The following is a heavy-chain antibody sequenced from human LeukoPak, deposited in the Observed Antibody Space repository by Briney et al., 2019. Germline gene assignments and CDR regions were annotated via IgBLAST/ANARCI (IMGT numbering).Heavy chain of an antibody. CDR1: GYSFTSYD. CDR3: ARVMGSGSYSEAYYFDY. J-gene: IGHJ4*02. V-gene: IGHV1-8*01. Sequence: GASVKVSCKDSGYSFTSYDMNWVGQATGQGLEWMGWMKPNSGNTGYAQKFQGRVTMTRNTSISIAYMELSSLRSEDTPVYCCARVMGSGSYSEAYYFDYSGQGTLVTVSS. D-gene: IGHD3-22*01. CDR2: MKPNSGNT.